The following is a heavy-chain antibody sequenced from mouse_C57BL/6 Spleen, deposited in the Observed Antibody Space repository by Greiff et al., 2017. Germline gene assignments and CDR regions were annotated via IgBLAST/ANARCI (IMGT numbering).Heavy chain of an antibody. V-gene: IGHV1-54*01. Sequence: VQLQQSGAELVRPGTSVKVSCKASGYAFTNYLIEWVKQRPGQGLEWIGVINPGSGGTNYNEKFKGKATLTADKSSSTAYMQLSSLTSEGSAVYVCARSVATVDYARDYWGQGTSVTVSS. CDR2: INPGSGGT. CDR1: GYAFTNYL. J-gene: IGHJ4*01. CDR3: ARSVATVDYARDY. D-gene: IGHD1-1*01.